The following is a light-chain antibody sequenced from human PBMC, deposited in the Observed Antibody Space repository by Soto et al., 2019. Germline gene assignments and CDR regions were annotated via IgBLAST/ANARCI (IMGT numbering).Light chain of an antibody. V-gene: IGKV1-5*03. J-gene: IGKJ1*01. CDR1: QSISIW. CDR2: KAS. CDR3: QQYNSYWT. Sequence: DIQMTQSPSTLSASVGDRVTITCRASQSISIWLAWYQQKPGKAPKLLIYKASSLESGVPSRFSGSGSGTACTLTISSLQPDDFATYYCQQYNSYWTCGQGTKVEIK.